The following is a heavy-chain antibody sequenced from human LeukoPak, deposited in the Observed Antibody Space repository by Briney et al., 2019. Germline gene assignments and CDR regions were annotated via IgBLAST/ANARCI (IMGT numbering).Heavy chain of an antibody. D-gene: IGHD3-10*01. CDR3: ARDAPYYGSGSYYNVNAFDI. CDR1: GGSISSGDYY. V-gene: IGHV4-30-4*01. Sequence: SQTLSLTCTVSGGSISSGDYYWSWVRQPPGKGLEWLGYIYYSGSTYYNPSLKSRVTISVDTSKNQFSLKLSSVTAADTAVYYCARDAPYYGSGSYYNVNAFDIWGQGTMVTVSS. CDR2: IYYSGST. J-gene: IGHJ3*02.